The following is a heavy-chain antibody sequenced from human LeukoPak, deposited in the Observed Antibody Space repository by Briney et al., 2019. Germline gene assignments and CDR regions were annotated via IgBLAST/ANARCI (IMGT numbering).Heavy chain of an antibody. CDR3: ASEGSGTGGR. Sequence: GGSLRLSCAASGYTFSSYSMNWVRQAPGKGLEWVSSISSSSSYIYYADSVKGRFTISRDNAKNSLYLQMNSLRAEDTAVYYCASEGSGTGGRWGQGTLVTVSS. CDR2: ISSSSSYI. CDR1: GYTFSSYS. V-gene: IGHV3-21*01. D-gene: IGHD3-10*01. J-gene: IGHJ4*02.